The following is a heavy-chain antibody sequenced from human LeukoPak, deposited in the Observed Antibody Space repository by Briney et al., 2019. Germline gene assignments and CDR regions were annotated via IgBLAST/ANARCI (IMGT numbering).Heavy chain of an antibody. CDR2: TNWNGGTT. D-gene: IGHD5-18*01. Sequence: GGSLRLSCAASGFTFRKYSLHWVRQAPGKGLEWVSGTNWNGGTTGYVDSVKGRFTISRDNAKNSLYLQMNSLRAEDTALYHCARDRSYGSFDYWGQGTLVTVSS. CDR3: ARDRSYGSFDY. J-gene: IGHJ4*02. V-gene: IGHV3-20*01. CDR1: GFTFRKYS.